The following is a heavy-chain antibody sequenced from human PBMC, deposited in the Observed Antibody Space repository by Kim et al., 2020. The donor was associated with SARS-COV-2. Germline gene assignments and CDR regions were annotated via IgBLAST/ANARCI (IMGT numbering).Heavy chain of an antibody. D-gene: IGHD3-10*01. CDR1: GFTFSSYA. J-gene: IGHJ4*02. CDR2: ISGSGGST. V-gene: IGHV3-23*01. CDR3: ALRENYYGSGSYYNPPYYFDY. Sequence: GGSLRLSCAASGFTFSSYAMSWVRQAPGKGLEWVSAISGSGGSTYYADSVKRRFTISRDNSKNTLYLQMNSLRAEDTAVYYCALRENYYGSGSYYNPPYYFDYWGQGTLVPVSA.